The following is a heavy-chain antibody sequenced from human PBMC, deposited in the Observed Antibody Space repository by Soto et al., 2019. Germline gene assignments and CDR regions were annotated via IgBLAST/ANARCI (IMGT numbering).Heavy chain of an antibody. CDR3: TGGPPNWGFDF. V-gene: IGHV1-8*01. CDR2: MSPKTANT. D-gene: IGHD7-27*01. CDR1: GYTFTSYD. J-gene: IGHJ4*01. Sequence: ASVKVSCKASGYTFTSYDINWVRQTAGQGLEWMGWMSPKTANTGYAQKFQDRVTMTRSTSISTAYMELSSLTSEDTAVYYCTGGPPNWGFDFWGQGTPVTVSS.